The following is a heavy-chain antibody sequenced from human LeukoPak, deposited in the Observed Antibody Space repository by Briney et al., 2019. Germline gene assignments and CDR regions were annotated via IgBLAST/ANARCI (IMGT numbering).Heavy chain of an antibody. CDR1: GGSISSSNW. V-gene: IGHV4-4*02. Sequence: SGTPSLTCAVSGGSISSSNWWSWVRQPPGKGLEWIGEIYHSGSTNYNPSLKSRVTISVDKSKNQFSLKLSSVTAADTAVCYCARDLYSSGWFDYWGQGTLVTVSS. D-gene: IGHD6-19*01. J-gene: IGHJ4*02. CDR2: IYHSGST. CDR3: ARDLYSSGWFDY.